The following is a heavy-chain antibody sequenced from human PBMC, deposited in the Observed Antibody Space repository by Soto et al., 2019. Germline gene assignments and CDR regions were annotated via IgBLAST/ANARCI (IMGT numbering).Heavy chain of an antibody. CDR1: GDSVSSNSAS. CDR3: ARGIAVAGPYGMDV. CDR2: TYYRSKWYN. D-gene: IGHD6-19*01. Sequence: ASETLSLTCAISGDSVSSNSASWNWIRQSPSRGLEWLGRTYYRSKWYNDYAVSVKSRITINPDTSKNHFSLQLNSVTPEDTAVYYCARGIAVAGPYGMDVWGQGTPVTLSS. V-gene: IGHV6-1*01. J-gene: IGHJ6*02.